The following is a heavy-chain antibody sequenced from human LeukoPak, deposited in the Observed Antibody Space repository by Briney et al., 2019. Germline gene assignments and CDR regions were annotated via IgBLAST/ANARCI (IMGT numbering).Heavy chain of an antibody. CDR2: INHSGST. D-gene: IGHD5-18*01. Sequence: SETLSLTCAVYGGSFSGYCWSWIRQPPGKGLEWIGEINHSGSTNYNPSLKSRVTISVDTSKNQFSLKLSSVTAADTAVYYCARVIGGYSYGSYMDVWGKGTTVTVSS. V-gene: IGHV4-34*01. J-gene: IGHJ6*03. CDR3: ARVIGGYSYGSYMDV. CDR1: GGSFSGYC.